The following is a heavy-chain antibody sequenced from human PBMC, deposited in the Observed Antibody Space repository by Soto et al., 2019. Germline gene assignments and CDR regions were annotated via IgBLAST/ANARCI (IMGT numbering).Heavy chain of an antibody. D-gene: IGHD4-17*01. CDR3: AKNQRGYGDTHSDY. CDR1: GFTVSSNS. Sequence: GGSLRLSCAASGFTVSSNSMSWVRQAPGKGLECVSVIYSAATTYYADSVKGRFTISRDNFKNTLYLQMNSLRAEDTAVYYCAKNQRGYGDTHSDYWGQGTLVTVSS. J-gene: IGHJ4*02. V-gene: IGHV3-66*01. CDR2: IYSAATT.